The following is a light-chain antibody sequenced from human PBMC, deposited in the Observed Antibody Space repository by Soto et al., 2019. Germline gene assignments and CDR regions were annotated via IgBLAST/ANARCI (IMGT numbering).Light chain of an antibody. Sequence: PGERATLSCRASQTVRNGYLAWYQHKAGQAPRLLIYRTLSRAAGIPDRFSGSGSGTDFTLTISRLEPEDFAVYFCQQYADSPVTFGGGTKVEIK. CDR1: QTVRNGY. CDR2: RTL. J-gene: IGKJ4*01. CDR3: QQYADSPVT. V-gene: IGKV3-20*01.